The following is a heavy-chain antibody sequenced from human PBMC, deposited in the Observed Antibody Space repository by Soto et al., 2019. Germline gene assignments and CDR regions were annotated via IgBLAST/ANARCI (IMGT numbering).Heavy chain of an antibody. D-gene: IGHD3-22*01. Sequence: GSLRLSCAASGFTFSSYAMSWVRQAPGKGLEWVSTISSSSSYIYYADSVKGRFTISRDNAKNSLYLQMNSLRAEDTAVYYCARDRYYDSSGYYFVLDAFDLWGQGTMVTVS. CDR1: GFTFSSYA. V-gene: IGHV3-21*01. CDR3: ARDRYYDSSGYYFVLDAFDL. J-gene: IGHJ3*01. CDR2: ISSSSSYI.